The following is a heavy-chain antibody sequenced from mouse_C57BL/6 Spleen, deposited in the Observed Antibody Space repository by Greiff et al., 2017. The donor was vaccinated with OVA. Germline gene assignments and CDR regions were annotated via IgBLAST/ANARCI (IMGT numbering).Heavy chain of an antibody. CDR2: IYPGDGDT. D-gene: IGHD1-1*01. Sequence: QVQLQQSGPELVKPGASVKISCKASGYAFSSSWMNWVKQRPGKGLEWIGRIYPGDGDTNYNGKFKGKATLTADKSSSTAYMQLSSLTSEDSAVYFCARSGGSSYGGYYFDYWGQGTTLTVSS. CDR1: GYAFSSSW. V-gene: IGHV1-82*01. J-gene: IGHJ2*01. CDR3: ARSGGSSYGGYYFDY.